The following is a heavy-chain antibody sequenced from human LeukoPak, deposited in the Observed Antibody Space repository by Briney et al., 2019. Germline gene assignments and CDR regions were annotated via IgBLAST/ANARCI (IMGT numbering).Heavy chain of an antibody. D-gene: IGHD3-9*01. V-gene: IGHV4-4*02. Sequence: SETLSLTCTVSGVSISSSEWWIWVRQPPGQGLEWIGEIHRAGRTRYNPSLKSRVTISMDYSKNQFSLKLTSVTAADTAIYYCGKTDIYFNPIDYWGPGSLVTVSS. J-gene: IGHJ4*02. CDR3: GKTDIYFNPIDY. CDR2: IHRAGRT. CDR1: GVSISSSEW.